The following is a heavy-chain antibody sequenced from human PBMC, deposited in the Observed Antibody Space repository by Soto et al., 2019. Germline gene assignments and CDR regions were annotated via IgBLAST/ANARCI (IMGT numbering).Heavy chain of an antibody. V-gene: IGHV1-46*01. Sequence: ASVKVSCKASGYTFTSYYIHWVRQAPGQGLEWMGIITPSGGSTTYAQKFQGRVTMTRDTSTSTVYMELSSLRSEDTAVYHCARGAAVAGGNNWFDPWGQGTLVTVSS. J-gene: IGHJ5*02. CDR3: ARGAAVAGGNNWFDP. CDR2: ITPSGGST. D-gene: IGHD6-19*01. CDR1: GYTFTSYY.